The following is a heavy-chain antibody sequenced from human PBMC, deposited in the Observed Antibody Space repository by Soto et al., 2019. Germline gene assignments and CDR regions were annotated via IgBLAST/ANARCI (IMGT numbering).Heavy chain of an antibody. CDR2: ISSTTNYI. CDR1: GVTFTRYS. J-gene: IGHJ4*02. Sequence: GGSLRLSCAASGVTFTRYSMNWVRQAPGKGLEWVSSISSTTNYIYYADSMKGRFTVSRDNAKNSVYLEMNSLSAEDTAVYYCARESEDLTSNFDYWGQGTLVTVSS. V-gene: IGHV3-21*01. CDR3: ARESEDLTSNFDY.